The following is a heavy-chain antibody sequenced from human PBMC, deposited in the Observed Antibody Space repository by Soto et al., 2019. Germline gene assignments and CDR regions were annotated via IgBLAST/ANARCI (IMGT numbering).Heavy chain of an antibody. CDR1: GFTVSSNY. V-gene: IGHV3-53*01. J-gene: IGHJ3*02. D-gene: IGHD3-3*01. CDR2: IYSGGST. CDR3: ARERALYDFWSGHPRGVDAFDI. Sequence: EVQLVESGGGLIQPGGSLRLSCAASGFTVSSNYMSWVRQAPGKGLEWVSVIYSGGSTYYADSVKGRFTISRDNSKNTLYLQMNSLRAEDTAVYYCARERALYDFWSGHPRGVDAFDIWGHGTMVTVSS.